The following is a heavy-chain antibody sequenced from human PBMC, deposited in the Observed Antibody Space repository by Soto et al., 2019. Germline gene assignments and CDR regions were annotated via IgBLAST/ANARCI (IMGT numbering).Heavy chain of an antibody. V-gene: IGHV3-11*05. CDR2: ISTRSTYT. D-gene: IGHD1-1*01. CDR1: GFIFSDYY. Sequence: PGGSLRLSCAASGFIFSDYYMSWVRQTPGKGLEWVSYISTRSTYTNYADSVKGRFTISRDNTKNSLYLQMDSPRVEDTAVYYCARDLAWKRGKVGRYYYGMDVWGQGTTVTVSS. CDR3: ARDLAWKRGKVGRYYYGMDV. J-gene: IGHJ6*02.